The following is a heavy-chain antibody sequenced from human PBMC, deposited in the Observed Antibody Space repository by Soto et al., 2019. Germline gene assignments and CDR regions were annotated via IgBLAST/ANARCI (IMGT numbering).Heavy chain of an antibody. CDR2: INTGNGNS. V-gene: IGHV1-3*04. J-gene: IGHJ5*01. D-gene: IGHD4-17*01. CDR3: ARNVDYFDP. CDR1: GYTFTRYA. Sequence: QVQLVQSGAEVNKPGASVKVSCKASGYTFTRYAMHWVRQAPGQGLEWMGWINTGNGNSHYSQKFQGRVTFTRDTSATTVYMELSSLRSEDTAVYFCARNVDYFDPWGQGTLVTVSS.